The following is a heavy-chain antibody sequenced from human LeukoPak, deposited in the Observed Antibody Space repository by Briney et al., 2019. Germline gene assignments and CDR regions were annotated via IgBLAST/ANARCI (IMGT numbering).Heavy chain of an antibody. J-gene: IGHJ4*02. CDR3: ARKPAGIGDY. CDR1: GFTFSTYN. CDR2: ISSGSEII. Sequence: PGGSLRLSCVASGFTFSTYNMNWVRQAPGKGLEWVSFISSGSEIIYYADSVKGRFTVSRDNDKKSLYLQMNSLRDVDTAVYYCARKPAGIGDYLGQGTLVTVSS. V-gene: IGHV3-48*02. D-gene: IGHD1-1*01.